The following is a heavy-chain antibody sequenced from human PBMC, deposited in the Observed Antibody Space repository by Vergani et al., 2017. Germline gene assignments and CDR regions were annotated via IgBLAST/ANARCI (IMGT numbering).Heavy chain of an antibody. Sequence: QVQLQESGPGLVKPSETLSLPCTVSGGSISSGSSYWSWIRQPPGKGLEWIGYIYYSGSTNYNPSLKSRVNISVDTSKNQFTLKLSSVTAADTAVYYFARDIGPFGSSDAFDIWGQGTMVTVSS. CDR1: GGSISSGSSY. CDR3: ARDIGPFGSSDAFDI. J-gene: IGHJ3*02. D-gene: IGHD1-26*01. CDR2: IYYSGST. V-gene: IGHV4-61*01.